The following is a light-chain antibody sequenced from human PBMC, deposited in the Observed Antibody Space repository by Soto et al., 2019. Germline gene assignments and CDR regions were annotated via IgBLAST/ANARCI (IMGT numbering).Light chain of an antibody. CDR2: GAS. V-gene: IGKV3-15*01. Sequence: EIVMTQSPATLSVSPGERATLSCRASQSVSSNLAWYQQKPGQAPRLLIYGASTRATGIPARFSGSGSGTEFTLTISSLQSEDFAVYYCQQSYSIPLTFGQGTKVEI. CDR1: QSVSSN. J-gene: IGKJ1*01. CDR3: QQSYSIPLT.